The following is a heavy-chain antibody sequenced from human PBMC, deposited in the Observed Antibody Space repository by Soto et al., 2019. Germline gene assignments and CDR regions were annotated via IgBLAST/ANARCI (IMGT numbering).Heavy chain of an antibody. J-gene: IGHJ5*02. Sequence: GGSLRLSCAASGFTFSSYSMNWVRQAPGKGLEWVSSISSSSSYIYYADSVKGRFTISRDNAKNSLYLQMNSLRAEDTAVYYCARAPTYYDFWSGYYKGRSNWFDPWGQGTLVTVSS. CDR1: GFTFSSYS. V-gene: IGHV3-21*01. CDR3: ARAPTYYDFWSGYYKGRSNWFDP. CDR2: ISSSSSYI. D-gene: IGHD3-3*01.